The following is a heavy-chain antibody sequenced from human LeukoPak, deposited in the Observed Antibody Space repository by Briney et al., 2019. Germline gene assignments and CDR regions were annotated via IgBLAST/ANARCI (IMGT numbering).Heavy chain of an antibody. D-gene: IGHD3-9*01. J-gene: IGHJ3*02. CDR2: ISSSSSYI. V-gene: IGHV3-21*01. CDR3: ARDGNFAWLSNFDVFNI. Sequence: PGGSLRLSCAASGFTFSSYEMNWVRQAPGKGLGWVSSISSSSSYIYYADSVKGRFTIPRDNAKNSLYLQMNSLRAEDTAVYYCARDGNFAWLSNFDVFNIWAKGKRVPVFS. CDR1: GFTFSSYE.